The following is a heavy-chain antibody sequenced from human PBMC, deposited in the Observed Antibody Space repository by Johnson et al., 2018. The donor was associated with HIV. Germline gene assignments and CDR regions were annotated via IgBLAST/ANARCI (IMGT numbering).Heavy chain of an antibody. CDR1: GFIFTNTW. CDR3: TTDSEGHVFDI. J-gene: IGHJ3*02. CDR2: IKSEIEGETT. Sequence: VQLVESGGGLVKPGGSLRLSCVASGFIFTNTWMTWVRQAPGKGLEWVGRIKSEIEGETTEYGEPVKGRFTISRDDSRNRVYLQMNSLKTEDTAMYYCTTDSEGHVFDIWGQGTKVTVSS. V-gene: IGHV3-15*01.